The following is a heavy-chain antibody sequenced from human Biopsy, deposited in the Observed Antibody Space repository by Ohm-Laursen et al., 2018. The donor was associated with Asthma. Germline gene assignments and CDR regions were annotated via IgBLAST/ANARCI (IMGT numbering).Heavy chain of an antibody. Sequence: SLSLSCVASGFTLSSYGMHWVRQAPGKGLEWVAVISYDGSNKYYADSVKGRFTISRDNSKNTLYLQMNSLRAEDTAVYYCASQSSGPDFWSGYYYFDYWGQRTLVTVSS. CDR2: ISYDGSNK. D-gene: IGHD3-3*01. V-gene: IGHV3-30*03. CDR1: GFTLSSYG. CDR3: ASQSSGPDFWSGYYYFDY. J-gene: IGHJ4*02.